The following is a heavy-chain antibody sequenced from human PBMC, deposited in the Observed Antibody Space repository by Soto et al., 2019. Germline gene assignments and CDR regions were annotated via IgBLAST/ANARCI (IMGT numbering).Heavy chain of an antibody. Sequence: QVQLQESGPGLVKPSETLSLTCTVSGDSISGGASFWSWIRQPPGQGLEWIANVYYSGSSYYNPSLKSRLTISVDTTKNQFSRQLKSMTAADTAVYYCAKLSCTSSTCYFPGWFDPWGQGTLVTVSS. D-gene: IGHD2-2*01. J-gene: IGHJ5*02. CDR2: VYYSGSS. CDR1: GDSISGGASF. V-gene: IGHV4-31*03. CDR3: AKLSCTSSTCYFPGWFDP.